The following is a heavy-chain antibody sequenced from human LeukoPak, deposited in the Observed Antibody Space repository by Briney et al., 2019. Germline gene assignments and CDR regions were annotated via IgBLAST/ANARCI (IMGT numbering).Heavy chain of an antibody. J-gene: IGHJ6*02. V-gene: IGHV3-30*14. CDR1: GFTFGTYA. D-gene: IGHD6-13*01. Sequence: PGGSLRLSCVASGFTFGTYAMHWVRQAPGKGLEWVALISYHGSNKYYADSVKGRFTISRDNSKNTLYLQMNSLRAEDTAVYYCARDSEQQQLDYYYYGMDVWGQGTAVTVSS. CDR2: ISYHGSNK. CDR3: ARDSEQQQLDYYYYGMDV.